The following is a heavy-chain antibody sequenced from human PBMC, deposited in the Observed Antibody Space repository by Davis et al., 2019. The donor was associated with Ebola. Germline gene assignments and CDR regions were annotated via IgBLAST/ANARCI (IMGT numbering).Heavy chain of an antibody. Sequence: GESLKISCAASGFTFSSYSMNWVRQAPEKGLEWVSSISSSGSTIYYADSVKGRFTISRDNAKNTLYLQMNSLRAEDTAVYYCARAPGYGIFDYWGQGTLVTVSS. CDR3: ARAPGYGIFDY. V-gene: IGHV3-48*04. D-gene: IGHD1-1*01. J-gene: IGHJ4*02. CDR2: ISSSGSTI. CDR1: GFTFSSYS.